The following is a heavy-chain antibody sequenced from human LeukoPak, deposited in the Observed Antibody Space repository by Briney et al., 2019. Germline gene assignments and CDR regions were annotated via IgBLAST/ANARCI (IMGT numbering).Heavy chain of an antibody. CDR1: GFTFSSYA. CDR3: ARSLQQLDYYYYGMDV. CDR2: ISYDGSNK. V-gene: IGHV3-30-3*01. D-gene: IGHD6-13*01. J-gene: IGHJ6*02. Sequence: TGGSLRLSCAASGFTFSSYAMHWVRQAPGKGLEWVAVISYDGSNKYYADSVKGRFTISRDNSKNTLYLQMNSLRAEDTAGYYCARSLQQLDYYYYGMDVWGQGTTVTVSS.